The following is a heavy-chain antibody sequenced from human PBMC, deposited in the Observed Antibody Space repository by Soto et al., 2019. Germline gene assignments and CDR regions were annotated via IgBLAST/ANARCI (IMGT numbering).Heavy chain of an antibody. D-gene: IGHD2-15*01. Sequence: QVQLQESGPGLVKPSQTLSISCTVSGGSISSAAYYWSWIRQHPGKGLEWIGYISPSGSTYYTPSLKGRVIISADTSKNQFSLNLTSVTAADTAVYYCAREYSYGSNCFDCWGQGARVTVSS. J-gene: IGHJ4*02. CDR2: ISPSGST. CDR1: GGSISSAAYY. CDR3: AREYSYGSNCFDC. V-gene: IGHV4-31*03.